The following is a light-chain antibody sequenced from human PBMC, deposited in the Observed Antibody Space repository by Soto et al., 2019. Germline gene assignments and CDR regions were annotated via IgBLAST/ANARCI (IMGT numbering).Light chain of an antibody. V-gene: IGKV3D-15*01. Sequence: EIVMTQSPATLSVSPGERDTLSCRASQSVTTSLAWYQQKPGQAPRLLIYHASTRATGVPARFSGSGSGTDCTLTISSLQSEDFEVYYCQQYKNWPPEYTFGQGTKREIK. CDR2: HAS. CDR1: QSVTTS. J-gene: IGKJ2*01. CDR3: QQYKNWPPEYT.